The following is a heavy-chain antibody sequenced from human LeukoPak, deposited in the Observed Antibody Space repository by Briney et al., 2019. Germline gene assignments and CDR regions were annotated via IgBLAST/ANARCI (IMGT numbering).Heavy chain of an antibody. J-gene: IGHJ4*02. CDR1: GYTFTGYY. V-gene: IGHV1-2*02. D-gene: IGHD6-13*01. CDR2: INPNSGGT. Sequence: ASVKVSCKASGYTFTGYYMHWVRQAPGQGLEWMGWINPNSGGTNYQGRVTMTRDTSINTAYMDLSRLRSEDTAVYYCARAAAQWNNFDYWGQGTLVTVSS. CDR3: ARAAAQWNNFDY.